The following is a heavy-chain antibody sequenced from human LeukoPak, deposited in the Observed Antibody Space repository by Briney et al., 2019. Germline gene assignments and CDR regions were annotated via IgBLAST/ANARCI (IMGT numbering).Heavy chain of an antibody. J-gene: IGHJ4*02. CDR2: IYYSGST. CDR1: GGSISSSSYY. CDR3: AAYRFRGDTHYFDY. D-gene: IGHD3-10*01. Sequence: SETLSLTCTVSGGSISSSSYYWGWIRQPPGKGLEWIGSIYYSGSTYYNPSLSSRVTISVDTSKNQFSLKLSSVTAADTAFYYCAAYRFRGDTHYFDYWGQGVLVAVSS. V-gene: IGHV4-39*07.